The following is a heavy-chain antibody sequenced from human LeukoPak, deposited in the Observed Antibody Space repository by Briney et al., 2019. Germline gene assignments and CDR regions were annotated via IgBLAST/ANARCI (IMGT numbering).Heavy chain of an antibody. CDR3: ARDAFSGSRIAAYDI. D-gene: IGHD1-26*01. CDR1: GFTFSSYS. J-gene: IGHJ3*02. CDR2: ISSSSGTM. V-gene: IGHV3-48*02. Sequence: PGGSLRLSCAASGFTFSSYSMNWVRQAPGKGLEWVSYISSSSGTMYYADSVKGRFTVSRDNAKNSLYLQMNSLRDDDTAAYYCARDAFSGSRIAAYDIWGQGTMVTVSP.